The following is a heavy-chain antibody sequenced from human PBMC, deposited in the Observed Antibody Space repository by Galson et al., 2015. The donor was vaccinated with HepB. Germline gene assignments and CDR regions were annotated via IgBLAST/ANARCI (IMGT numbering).Heavy chain of an antibody. D-gene: IGHD3-3*01. V-gene: IGHV3-21*01. CDR1: GFTFSSYS. Sequence: SLRLSCAASGFTFSSYSMNWVRQAPGKGLEWVSSISSSSSYIYYADSVKGRFTISRDNAKNSLYLQMNSLRAEDTAVYYCARGGLPSAPFDFWSGYYYYYCGMDVWGQGTTVTVSS. CDR3: ARGGLPSAPFDFWSGYYYYYCGMDV. CDR2: ISSSSSYI. J-gene: IGHJ6*02.